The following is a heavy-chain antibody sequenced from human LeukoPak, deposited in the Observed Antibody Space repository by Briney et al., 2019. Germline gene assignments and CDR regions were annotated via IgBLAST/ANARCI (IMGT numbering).Heavy chain of an antibody. V-gene: IGHV4-39*01. CDR1: GGSISSSSYY. CDR2: IYYSGST. Sequence: TSETLSLTCTVSGGSISSSSYYWGWIRQPPGKGLEWIGSIYYSGSTYYNPSLKSRVTISVDTSKNQFSLKLSSVTAADTAVYYCARNSQQPHYYYYYGDVWGKGTTVTVSS. CDR3: ARNSQQPHYYYYYGDV. J-gene: IGHJ6*03. D-gene: IGHD6-13*01.